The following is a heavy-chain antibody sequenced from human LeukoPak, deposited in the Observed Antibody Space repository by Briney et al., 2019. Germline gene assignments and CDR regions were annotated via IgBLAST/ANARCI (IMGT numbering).Heavy chain of an antibody. V-gene: IGHV4-30-4*02. CDR1: GGSISSGDYY. D-gene: IGHD3-9*01. J-gene: IGHJ4*02. CDR3: ARGGYGGRYLPTYDY. Sequence: PSETLSLTCTVSGGSISSGDYYWSWIRQPQGRAWSGLGTYNPSLKSRVTISVDTSKNQFSLKLSSVTAADTAVYYCARGGYGGRYLPTYDYWGQGTLVTVSS.